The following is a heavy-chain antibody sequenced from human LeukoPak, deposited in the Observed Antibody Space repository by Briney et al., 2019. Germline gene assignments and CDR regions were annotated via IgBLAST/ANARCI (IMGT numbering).Heavy chain of an antibody. CDR2: ISYDGSNK. D-gene: IGHD3-3*01. CDR3: ARDPPTYYDFWSGPGTEYFQH. J-gene: IGHJ1*01. V-gene: IGHV3-30*04. Sequence: GGSLRLSCAASGFTFSSYAMHWVRQAPGKGLEWVAVISYDGSNKYYADSVKGRFTISRDNAKNSLYLQMNSLRAEDTAVYYCARDPPTYYDFWSGPGTEYFQHWGQGTLVTVSS. CDR1: GFTFSSYA.